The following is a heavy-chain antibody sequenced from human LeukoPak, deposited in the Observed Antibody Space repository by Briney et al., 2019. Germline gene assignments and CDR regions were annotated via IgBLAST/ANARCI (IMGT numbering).Heavy chain of an antibody. CDR1: GFTFSSYG. V-gene: IGHV3-33*01. CDR3: AREWGCCSSTSCYPRLPFTFDY. CDR2: IWYDGSNK. Sequence: PGGSLRLSCAASGFTFSSYGMHWVRQAPGKGLEWVAVIWYDGSNKYYADSVKGRFTISRDNSKNTLYLQMNSLRAEDTAVYYCAREWGCCSSTSCYPRLPFTFDYWGQGTLVTVSS. D-gene: IGHD2-2*01. J-gene: IGHJ4*02.